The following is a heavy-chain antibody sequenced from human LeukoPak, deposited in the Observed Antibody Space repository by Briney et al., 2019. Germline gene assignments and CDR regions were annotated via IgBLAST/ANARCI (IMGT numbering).Heavy chain of an antibody. J-gene: IGHJ5*02. CDR2: ISYDGSSK. CDR3: ASHMGGIVGASFDP. Sequence: GRSLRLSCAASGFTFSSYGMHWVRQAPGKGLEWVAVISYDGSSKYYADSVKGRFTISRDNSKNTLYLQMNSLRAEDTAVYYCASHMGGIVGASFDPWGQGTLVTVSS. D-gene: IGHD1-26*01. CDR1: GFTFSSYG. V-gene: IGHV3-30*03.